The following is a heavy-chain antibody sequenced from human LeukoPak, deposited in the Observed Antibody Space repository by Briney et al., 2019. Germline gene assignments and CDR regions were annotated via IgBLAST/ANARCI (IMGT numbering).Heavy chain of an antibody. V-gene: IGHV3-30*02. D-gene: IGHD3-22*01. CDR2: IRYDGSNK. Sequence: GGSLRLSCAASGFTFSSYGMHWVRQAPGKGLEWVAFIRYDGSNKYYADSVKGRFTISRDNSKNTLYLQMKSLRAEDTAVYYCAKNLYYYDSSGHLFDYWGQGTLVTVSS. CDR3: AKNLYYYDSSGHLFDY. J-gene: IGHJ4*02. CDR1: GFTFSSYG.